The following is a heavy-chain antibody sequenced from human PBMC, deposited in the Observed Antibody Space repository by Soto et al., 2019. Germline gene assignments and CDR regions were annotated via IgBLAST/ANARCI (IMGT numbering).Heavy chain of an antibody. Sequence: QVQLVQSGAEVKKPGSSVKVSCKASGGTFSSYAISWVRQAPGQGLEWMGWISAYNGNTNYAQKLQGRVTMTTDTSTSTAYMELRSLRSDDTAVYYCARDTPAAGHQPFDYWGQGTLVTVSS. CDR1: GGTFSSYA. CDR3: ARDTPAAGHQPFDY. CDR2: ISAYNGNT. D-gene: IGHD6-13*01. V-gene: IGHV1-18*01. J-gene: IGHJ4*02.